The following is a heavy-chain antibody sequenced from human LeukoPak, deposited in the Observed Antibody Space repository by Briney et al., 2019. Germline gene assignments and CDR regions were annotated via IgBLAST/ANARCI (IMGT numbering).Heavy chain of an antibody. Sequence: GGSLRLSCTASGFTFSDYAMSWVRQAPGKGLEWVSSISSSSSYIYYADSVKGRFTISRDNAKNSLYLQMNSLRAEDTAVYYCARDGDGSGSYFGEYYYYYYGMDVWGQGTTVTVSS. V-gene: IGHV3-21*01. CDR2: ISSSSSYI. CDR3: ARDGDGSGSYFGEYYYYYYGMDV. CDR1: GFTFSDYA. J-gene: IGHJ6*02. D-gene: IGHD3-10*01.